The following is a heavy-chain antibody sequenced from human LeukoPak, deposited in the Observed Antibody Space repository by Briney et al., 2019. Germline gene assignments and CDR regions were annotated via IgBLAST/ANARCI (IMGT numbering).Heavy chain of an antibody. CDR1: GFTFSSYG. CDR2: IWYDGSNK. D-gene: IGHD4-17*01. Sequence: PGGSLRLSCAASGFTFSSYGMHWVRQAPGKGLEWVAVIWYDGSNKYYADAVKGRFTISRDNSKNTLYLQMNSLRAEDTAVYYCARDYDLAVTTPPGYWGQGTLVTVSS. CDR3: ARDYDLAVTTPPGY. J-gene: IGHJ4*02. V-gene: IGHV3-33*01.